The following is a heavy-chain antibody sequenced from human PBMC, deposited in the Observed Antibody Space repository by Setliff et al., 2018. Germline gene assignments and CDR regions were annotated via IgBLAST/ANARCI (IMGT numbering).Heavy chain of an antibody. V-gene: IGHV4-4*08. Sequence: SETLSLTCTVSDVSISGYYWSWIRQPPGKGLEWIGYIHRSGRSNYNPSLKTRVTISVDTSKNQFSLNLNSVTAADTAIYYCARSINSVSWTPKYWGRGTLVTVSS. D-gene: IGHD6-13*01. CDR2: IHRSGRS. CDR1: DVSISGYY. CDR3: ARSINSVSWTPKY. J-gene: IGHJ4*02.